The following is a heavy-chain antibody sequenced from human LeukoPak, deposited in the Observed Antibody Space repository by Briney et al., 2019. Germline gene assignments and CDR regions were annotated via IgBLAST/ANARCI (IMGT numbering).Heavy chain of an antibody. J-gene: IGHJ5*02. CDR1: GLTFSTYS. V-gene: IGHV3-48*01. Sequence: SGGSLRLSCGASGLTFSTYSMNWVRQAPGKGLEWVSYISSDSGTIYYADSVKGRFTISRDNSKNTLYLQMNSLRAEDTAVYYCARGNYGDYPPFFDPWGQGTLVTVSS. D-gene: IGHD4-17*01. CDR2: ISSDSGTI. CDR3: ARGNYGDYPPFFDP.